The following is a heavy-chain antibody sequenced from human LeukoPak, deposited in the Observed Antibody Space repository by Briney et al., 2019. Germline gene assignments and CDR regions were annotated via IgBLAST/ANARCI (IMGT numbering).Heavy chain of an antibody. CDR2: IHSSGNT. D-gene: IGHD6-25*01. J-gene: IGHJ5*02. V-gene: IGHV4-59*08. CDR3: ARHAVDGAAGGWFDP. Sequence: SETLSLTCTVSGGSISAYYWSWIRQPAGKGLEWIGYIHSSGNTDYNPSLKSRVTMSVDTSKNQFSLKLTSVTAADTAVYYCARHAVDGAAGGWFDPWGQGTLVTVSS. CDR1: GGSISAYY.